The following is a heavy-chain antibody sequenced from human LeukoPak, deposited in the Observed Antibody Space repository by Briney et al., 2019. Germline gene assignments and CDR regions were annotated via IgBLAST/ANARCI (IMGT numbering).Heavy chain of an antibody. CDR2: ISGSGGST. J-gene: IGHJ4*02. CDR3: AKEGESGYSYYYYFDY. D-gene: IGHD5-18*01. CDR1: GFTFSSYA. V-gene: IGHV3-23*01. Sequence: PGGSLRLSCAASGFTFSSYAMSWVRQAPGKGLEWVSAISGSGGSTYYADSVKGRFTISRDNSKNTLYLQMNSLRAEDTAVYYCAKEGESGYSYYYYFDYWGQGTLVTVSS.